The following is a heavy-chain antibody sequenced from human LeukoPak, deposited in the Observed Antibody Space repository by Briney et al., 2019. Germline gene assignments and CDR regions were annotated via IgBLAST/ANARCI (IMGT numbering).Heavy chain of an antibody. Sequence: SVKVSCEASGGTFSSYAISWVRQAPGQGLEWMGRIIPILGIANYAQKFQGRVTITADKSTSTAYMELSRLRSDDTAVYYCARVMGCTNGVCYTIYDYWGQGTLVTVSS. CDR3: ARVMGCTNGVCYTIYDY. CDR1: GGTFSSYA. CDR2: IIPILGIA. D-gene: IGHD2-8*01. J-gene: IGHJ4*02. V-gene: IGHV1-69*04.